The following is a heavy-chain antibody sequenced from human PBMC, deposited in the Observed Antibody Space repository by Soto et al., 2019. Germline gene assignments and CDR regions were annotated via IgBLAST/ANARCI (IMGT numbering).Heavy chain of an antibody. CDR1: GGTFDNYA. D-gene: IGHD2-15*01. Sequence: GASVKVFCKASGGTFDNYAVSWVRQAPGQGLEWMGGIIPMFETVNYAQRFQGRLTIAADESTSTAYMELTSLTSADTAIYFCARGLRTGNYGMDVWGQGTTVTVSS. CDR3: ARGLRTGNYGMDV. J-gene: IGHJ6*02. V-gene: IGHV1-69*13. CDR2: IIPMFETV.